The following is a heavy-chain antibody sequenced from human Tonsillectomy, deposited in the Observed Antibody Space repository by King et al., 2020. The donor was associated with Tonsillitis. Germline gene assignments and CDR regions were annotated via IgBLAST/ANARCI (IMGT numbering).Heavy chain of an antibody. CDR3: TIRGYSSGWCYYYVMAV. J-gene: IGHJ6*02. V-gene: IGHV3-49*03. Sequence: VQLVESGGGLGQPGRSLRLSCTASGFTFGDHAMSWFRQAPGKGLEWVGFIRSKAYGGTTEYAASVKGRFTISRDDSKSIAYLQMNSLKTEDTAVYYGTIRGYSSGWCYYYVMAVGGQGTTVTVSS. CDR2: IRSKAYGGTT. D-gene: IGHD6-19*01. CDR1: GFTFGDHA.